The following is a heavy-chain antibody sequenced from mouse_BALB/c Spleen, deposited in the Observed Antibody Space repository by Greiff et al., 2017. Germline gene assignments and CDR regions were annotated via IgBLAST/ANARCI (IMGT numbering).Heavy chain of an antibody. Sequence: VHVKQSGPELVKPGASVKISCKASGYSFTGYFMNWVMQSHGKSLEWIGRINPYNGDTFYNQKFKGKATLTVDKSSSTAHMELRSLASEDSAVYYCARGFITTVGIDYWGQGTTLTVSS. CDR1: GYSFTGYF. CDR3: ARGFITTVGIDY. D-gene: IGHD1-1*01. CDR2: INPYNGDT. J-gene: IGHJ2*01. V-gene: IGHV1-20*02.